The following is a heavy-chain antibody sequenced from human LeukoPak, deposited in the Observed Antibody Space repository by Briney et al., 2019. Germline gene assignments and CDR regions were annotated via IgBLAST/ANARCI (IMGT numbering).Heavy chain of an antibody. D-gene: IGHD5-18*01. CDR1: GFTFSSYG. J-gene: IGHJ4*02. CDR3: ARDRGYSYAHPLDY. Sequence: GGPLRLSCAASGFTFSSYGMHWVRQAPGKGLEWVALIWYDGSNKYYADSVKGRFTISRDNSKNALYLQMNSLRAEDTAVYYCARDRGYSYAHPLDYWGQGTLVTVSS. V-gene: IGHV3-33*01. CDR2: IWYDGSNK.